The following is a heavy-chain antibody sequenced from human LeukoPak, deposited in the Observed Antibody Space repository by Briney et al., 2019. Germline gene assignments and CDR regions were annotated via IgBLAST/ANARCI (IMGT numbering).Heavy chain of an antibody. CDR1: GFTFSSYG. CDR2: IWYDGSNK. Sequence: GRSLRLSCAASGFTFSSYGMHWVRQAPGKGLEWVAVIWYDGSNKYYADSVKGRFTISRDNSKNTLYLQMHSLRADDTALYYCAKGLPTSPPYNWFDTWGQGTLVTVSS. J-gene: IGHJ5*02. V-gene: IGHV3-33*06. CDR3: AKGLPTSPPYNWFDT. D-gene: IGHD5-24*01.